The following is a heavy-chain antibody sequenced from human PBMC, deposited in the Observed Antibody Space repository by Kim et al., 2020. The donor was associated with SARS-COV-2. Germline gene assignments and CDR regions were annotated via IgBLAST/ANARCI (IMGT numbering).Heavy chain of an antibody. J-gene: IGHJ4*02. V-gene: IGHV4-34*01. CDR2: INHSGST. CDR3: ARSGGYNYGSGSYYNARDVFDY. D-gene: IGHD3-10*01. CDR1: GGSFSGYY. Sequence: SETLSLTCTAYGGSFSGYYWSWIRQPPGKGLEWIGEINHSGSTNYNPSLKSRVTISVDTSKNQFSLKLSSVTAADTAVYYCARSGGYNYGSGSYYNARDVFDYWGQGTLVTVAS.